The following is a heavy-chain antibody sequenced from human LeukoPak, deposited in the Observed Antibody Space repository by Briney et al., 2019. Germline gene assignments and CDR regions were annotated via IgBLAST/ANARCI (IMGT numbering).Heavy chain of an antibody. CDR3: ASIPRERWLRLPFQH. V-gene: IGHV1-46*01. Sequence: DSLSLSCTASGYTFTSYYVHWVRQAPGQGLEWMGIINPTGGSTTYAQTFQSSVAITRDPSTSTGYMELSSLRSEDTALYFCASIPRERWLRLPFQHWGQGTRVTVSS. CDR1: GYTFTSYY. J-gene: IGHJ1*01. CDR2: INPTGGST. D-gene: IGHD5-24*01.